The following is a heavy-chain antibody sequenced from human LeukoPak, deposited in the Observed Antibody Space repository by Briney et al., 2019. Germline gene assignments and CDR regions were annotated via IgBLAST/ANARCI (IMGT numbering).Heavy chain of an antibody. D-gene: IGHD4-23*01. CDR1: GGTFSSHA. Sequence: SVKVSCKASGGTFSSHAINWVRQAPGQALEWTGGIIPIFGTPKYAQRFQGRLTITAVESMTTTYMELSSLRADDTAVYYCARGWLAASTALTPYNYWGQGTLVTVSS. V-gene: IGHV1-69*13. J-gene: IGHJ4*02. CDR2: IIPIFGTP. CDR3: ARGWLAASTALTPYNY.